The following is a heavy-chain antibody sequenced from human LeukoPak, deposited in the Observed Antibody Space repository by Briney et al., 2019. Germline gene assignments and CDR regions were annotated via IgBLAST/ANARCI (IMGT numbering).Heavy chain of an antibody. CDR1: GFTFSSYG. CDR3: ARDNGEWRLNWFDH. D-gene: IGHD2-8*01. CDR2: ISSSSGI. V-gene: IGHV3-48*01. J-gene: IGHJ5*02. Sequence: GGSLRLSCAASGFTFSSYGMNWVRQAPGKGLEWVSYISSSSGIDYADSVKGRFTISRDNSKNTLYLQMNSLRAEDTAVYYCARDNGEWRLNWFDHWGQGTLVTVSS.